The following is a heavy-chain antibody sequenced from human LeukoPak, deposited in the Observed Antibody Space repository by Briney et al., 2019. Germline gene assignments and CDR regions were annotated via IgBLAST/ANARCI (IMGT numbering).Heavy chain of an antibody. CDR1: GDSISGSSYY. J-gene: IGHJ4*02. V-gene: IGHV4-39*01. D-gene: IGHD5-24*01. CDR3: ASADGYKIDY. CDR2: IYYGGST. Sequence: PSETLSLTCTVSGDSISGSSYYWGWIRHPQGKGLEWIGNIYYGGSTYHNPSLKSRVSISVDTSNNQFSLKLSSVTAADTAVYYCASADGYKIDYWGQGTLVTVSS.